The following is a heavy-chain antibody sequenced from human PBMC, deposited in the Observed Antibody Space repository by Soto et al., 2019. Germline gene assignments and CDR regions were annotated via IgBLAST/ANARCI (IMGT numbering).Heavy chain of an antibody. D-gene: IGHD6-6*01. CDR1: GFTFSSYA. CDR3: AKDFKQLVRCFDY. CDR2: ISGSGGST. J-gene: IGHJ4*02. V-gene: IGHV3-23*01. Sequence: GGSLRLSCAASGFTFSSYAMSWVRQAPGKGLEWVSAISGSGGSTYYADSVKSRFTISRDNSKNTLYLQMNSLRAEDTAVYYCAKDFKQLVRCFDYWGQGTLVTVSS.